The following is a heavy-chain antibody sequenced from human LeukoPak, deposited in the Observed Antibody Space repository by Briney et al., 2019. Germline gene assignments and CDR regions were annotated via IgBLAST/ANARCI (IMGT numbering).Heavy chain of an antibody. D-gene: IGHD4-23*01. V-gene: IGHV3-66*04. CDR3: ARLVTGTTVINSGWFDP. CDR1: GFTFSSYG. CDR2: IYSGGNT. Sequence: GRSLRLSCAASGFTFSSYGMHWVRQAPGKGLEWASVIYSGGNTYHADSVKGRFNISRDNSKNTVYLQMNGLRVEDTAVYYCARLVTGTTVINSGWFDPWGRGTLVTVSS. J-gene: IGHJ5*02.